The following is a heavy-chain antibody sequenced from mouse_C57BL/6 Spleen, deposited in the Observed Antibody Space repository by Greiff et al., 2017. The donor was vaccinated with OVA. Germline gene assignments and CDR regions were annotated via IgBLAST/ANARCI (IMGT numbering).Heavy chain of an antibody. V-gene: IGHV5-17*01. CDR2: ISSGSSTI. Sequence: EVKLMESGGGLVKPGGSLKLSCAASGFTFCDYGMHWVRQAPEKGLEWVAYISSGSSTIYYADTVKGRFTISRDNAKNTLFLQMTSLRSEDTAMYYCARDYYGSSSWYFDVWGTGTTVTVSS. J-gene: IGHJ1*03. CDR3: ARDYYGSSSWYFDV. D-gene: IGHD1-1*01. CDR1: GFTFCDYG.